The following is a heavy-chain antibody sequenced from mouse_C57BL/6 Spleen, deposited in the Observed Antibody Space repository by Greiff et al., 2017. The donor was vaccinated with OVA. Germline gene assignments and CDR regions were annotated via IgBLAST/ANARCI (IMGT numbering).Heavy chain of an antibody. J-gene: IGHJ3*01. CDR3: ARHSSGYGTY. D-gene: IGHD3-2*02. V-gene: IGHV5-17*01. CDR1: GFTFSDYG. CDR2: ISSGSSTI. Sequence: EVMLVESGGGLVKPGGSLKLSCAASGFTFSDYGMHWVRQAPEKGLEWVAYISSGSSTIYYADTVKGRFTISRDNAKNTLFLQMTSLRSEDTAMYYCARHSSGYGTYWGQGTLVTVSA.